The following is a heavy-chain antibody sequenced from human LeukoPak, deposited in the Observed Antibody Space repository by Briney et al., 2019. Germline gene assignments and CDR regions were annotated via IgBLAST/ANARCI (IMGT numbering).Heavy chain of an antibody. J-gene: IGHJ4*02. CDR1: GFTFSSYW. CDR3: ARDLDSSGYYYGY. D-gene: IGHD3-22*01. CDR2: IKQDGSEK. V-gene: IGHV3-7*01. Sequence: GGSLRLSCAASGFTFSSYWMSWVRQAPGKGLEWVANIKQDGSEKYYVDSVKGRFTISRDNAKNSLYLQMNSLRAEDTAVYYCARDLDSSGYYYGYWGQGTLVTVSS.